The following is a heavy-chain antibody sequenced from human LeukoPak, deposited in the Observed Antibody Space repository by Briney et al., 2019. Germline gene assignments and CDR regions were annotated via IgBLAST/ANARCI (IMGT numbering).Heavy chain of an antibody. Sequence: PSETLSLTCTVSGGSISSYYWSWIRQPPGKGLEWIGRIWADGAPTYRPSLKNRVTISVDTSKNQFSLRLSSVTAADTAVYYCARGRDSRGYQFMGFDSWGQGTLVTVSS. J-gene: IGHJ4*02. CDR2: IWADGAP. CDR3: ARGRDSRGYQFMGFDS. D-gene: IGHD3-22*01. V-gene: IGHV4-4*08. CDR1: GGSISSYY.